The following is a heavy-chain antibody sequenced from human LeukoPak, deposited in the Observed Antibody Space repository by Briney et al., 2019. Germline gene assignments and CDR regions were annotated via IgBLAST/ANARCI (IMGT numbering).Heavy chain of an antibody. Sequence: PGGSLTLSCAASGFTFSTYWMRWVRQVPGKGLVWVSCISSNGSSTHYADSVKGRFTISRDNDKNTLYLQVNSLRAEDTAVYYCARVHYNAFDIWGQGRMVTVSS. CDR1: GFTFSTYW. V-gene: IGHV3-74*01. D-gene: IGHD3-10*01. CDR3: ARVHYNAFDI. J-gene: IGHJ3*02. CDR2: ISSNGSST.